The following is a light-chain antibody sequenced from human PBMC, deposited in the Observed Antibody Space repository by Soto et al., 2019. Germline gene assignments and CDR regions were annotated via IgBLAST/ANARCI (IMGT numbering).Light chain of an antibody. CDR3: XXCGSSPLT. CDR1: QSVSRNY. J-gene: IGKJ4*01. Sequence: EIVLTQSPGTLSLSPGERATLSCRASQSVSRNYLGWYQQKPGQAPRLLIYGASTRATGIPDRFSGSGSGTDFTLTINRLEPEXXXVYXXXXCGSSPLTFGGGTKVEIK. CDR2: GAS. V-gene: IGKV3-20*01.